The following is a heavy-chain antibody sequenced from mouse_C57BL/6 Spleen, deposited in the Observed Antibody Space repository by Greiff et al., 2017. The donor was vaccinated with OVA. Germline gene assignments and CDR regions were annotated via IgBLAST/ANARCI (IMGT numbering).Heavy chain of an antibody. J-gene: IGHJ4*01. CDR3: ARWGAYDYDGGSYAMDY. CDR2: IDPSDSYT. V-gene: IGHV1-50*01. Sequence: QVQLQQPGAELVKPGASVKLSCKASGYTFTSYWMQWVKQRPGQGLEWIGEIDPSDSYTNYNQKFKGKATLTVDTSSSTAYMQLSSLTSEDSAVYYCARWGAYDYDGGSYAMDYWGQGTSVTVSS. CDR1: GYTFTSYW. D-gene: IGHD2-4*01.